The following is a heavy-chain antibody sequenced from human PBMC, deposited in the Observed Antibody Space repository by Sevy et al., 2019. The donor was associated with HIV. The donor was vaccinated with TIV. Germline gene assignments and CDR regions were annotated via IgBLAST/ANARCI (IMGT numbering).Heavy chain of an antibody. CDR2: IYYSGST. J-gene: IGHJ5*02. V-gene: IGHV4-39*01. CDR3: ATQEGDYYGSGSYYNVFWFDP. Sequence: SETLSLTCTVSGGSISSSSYYWGWIRQPPGKGLEWIGSIYYSGSTYYSPSLRSRVTISVDTSKNQFSLKLSSVTAADTAVYYCATQEGDYYGSGSYYNVFWFDPWGQGTLVTVSS. D-gene: IGHD3-10*01. CDR1: GGSISSSSYY.